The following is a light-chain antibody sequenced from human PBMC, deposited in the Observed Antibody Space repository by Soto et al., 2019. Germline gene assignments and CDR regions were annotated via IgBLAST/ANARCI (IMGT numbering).Light chain of an antibody. Sequence: EIVLTQSPGTLSSSPVERATLSCRASQTVTSNYLAWYQQKPGQAPRLLFFGASIRATGLPDRFSGGGSGTDFTLTISRLEPEDFAVYYCQQYGSSPGTFGQGTKVDIK. CDR1: QTVTSNY. CDR2: GAS. CDR3: QQYGSSPGT. V-gene: IGKV3-20*01. J-gene: IGKJ1*01.